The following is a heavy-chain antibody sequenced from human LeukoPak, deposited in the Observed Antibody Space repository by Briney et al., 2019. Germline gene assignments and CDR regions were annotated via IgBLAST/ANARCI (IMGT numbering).Heavy chain of an antibody. D-gene: IGHD2-2*01. V-gene: IGHV1-46*01. CDR3: ARDYCSSTSCLFDY. CDR1: GYTFTSYY. Sequence: ASVKVSCKASGYTFTSYYLHWVRQAPGQGLEWMGTINLSGDRTSYAQKIQGRVTMTRDTSTSTVYMELSSLTSEDTAVYYCARDYCSSTSCLFDYWGQGTLVTVSS. J-gene: IGHJ4*02. CDR2: INLSGDRT.